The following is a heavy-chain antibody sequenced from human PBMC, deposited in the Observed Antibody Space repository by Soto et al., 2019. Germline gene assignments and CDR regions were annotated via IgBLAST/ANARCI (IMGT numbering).Heavy chain of an antibody. CDR2: IRSKTDSATR. CDR3: TTVEADDTTAIRDLDYPRVDV. V-gene: IGHV3-15*01. Sequence: EVQLVESGGGLVKPGGSLRLSCAASGFTFTNAWMTWVRQAPGKGLEWVGRIRSKTDSATRDYAAHVKGRFSISREEARITLYRPMNNLKTEDQGLNYCTTVEADDTTAIRDLDYPRVDVWGQGTTVTVYS. J-gene: IGHJ6*02. CDR1: GFTFTNAW. D-gene: IGHD5-18*01.